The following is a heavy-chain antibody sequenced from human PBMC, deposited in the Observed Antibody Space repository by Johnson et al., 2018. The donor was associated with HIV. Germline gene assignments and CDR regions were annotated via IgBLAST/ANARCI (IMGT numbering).Heavy chain of an antibody. CDR1: GFIVSSNY. D-gene: IGHD3-3*01. J-gene: IGHJ3*02. V-gene: IGHV3-66*03. CDR3: ARALGRLQFLEWLPGGDAFDI. Sequence: VQLVESGGGLIQPGGSLRLFCAASGFIVSSNYMRWVRQAPGKVLEWVSVIYSGGSTYYADSVKGRFTISRDNSKNTLYLQMNSLRAEDTAVYYCARALGRLQFLEWLPGGDAFDIWGQGTMVTVSS. CDR2: IYSGGST.